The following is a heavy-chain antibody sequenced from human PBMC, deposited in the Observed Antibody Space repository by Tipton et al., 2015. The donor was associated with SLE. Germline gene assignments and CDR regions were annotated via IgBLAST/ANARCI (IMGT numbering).Heavy chain of an antibody. Sequence: SLRLSCVASGFTFNSYGMHWVRQAPGKGLEWVANINQDGSEKHYVDSLKGRFTISRDNAKKSLYLQMNSLRAEDTAVYYCATDALTGQQLVHFDYWGQGTLVTVSS. CDR3: ATDALTGQQLVHFDY. V-gene: IGHV3-7*03. J-gene: IGHJ4*02. CDR1: GFTFNSYG. D-gene: IGHD6-13*01. CDR2: INQDGSEK.